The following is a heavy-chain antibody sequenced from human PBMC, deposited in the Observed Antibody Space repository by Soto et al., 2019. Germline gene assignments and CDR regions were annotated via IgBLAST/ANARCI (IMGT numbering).Heavy chain of an antibody. D-gene: IGHD3-10*01. V-gene: IGHV3-21*01. J-gene: IGHJ6*02. Sequence: GGSLRLSCAASGFTFSSYSMNWVRQAPGKGLEWVSSISSSSSYIYYADSVKGRFTISRDNAKNSLYLQMNSLRAEDTAVYYYASCITMVRGVPYGMDVWGQGTTVTVSS. CDR1: GFTFSSYS. CDR3: ASCITMVRGVPYGMDV. CDR2: ISSSSSYI.